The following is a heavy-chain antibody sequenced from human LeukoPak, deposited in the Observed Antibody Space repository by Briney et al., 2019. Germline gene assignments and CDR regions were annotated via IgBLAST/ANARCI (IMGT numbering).Heavy chain of an antibody. CDR2: ISPDGTNK. J-gene: IGHJ5*02. CDR3: ARVRGSTFIVSWFDP. D-gene: IGHD6-13*01. V-gene: IGHV3-30-3*01. CDR1: GFTFRSYS. Sequence: GGSLRLSCAASGFTFRSYSMHWVRQAPGKGLEWVAVISPDGTNKYYADSARGRFTISRDNPKNTLFLQINSLRAEDTAVYYCARVRGSTFIVSWFDPWGQGTLVTVSS.